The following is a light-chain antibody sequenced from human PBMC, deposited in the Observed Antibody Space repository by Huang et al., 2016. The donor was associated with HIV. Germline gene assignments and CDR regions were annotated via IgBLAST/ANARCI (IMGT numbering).Light chain of an antibody. J-gene: IGKJ1*01. CDR3: QQYNVWPET. Sequence: EIIMTQSPATLSVSPGERAALSCRSSPSINSNLAWYQQKPGQAPSLLSFGASARATSIPARFSGSGSWTDFTLTISSLQSEDVATYYCQQYNVWPETFGQGTKVGVK. CDR2: GAS. CDR1: PSINSN. V-gene: IGKV3-15*01.